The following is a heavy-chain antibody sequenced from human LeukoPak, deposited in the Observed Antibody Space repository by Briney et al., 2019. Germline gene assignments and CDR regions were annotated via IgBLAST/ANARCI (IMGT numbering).Heavy chain of an antibody. Sequence: PGGSLRLSCVASGFKFEEYAMHWVRQRPGKGPEWVSGISWSSDNLGYADSVKGRFTISRDNAKKSLYLEMNSLGVEDTAFYYCVKDIGFGMIVPRGPANWGQGTLVSVSS. D-gene: IGHD3-22*01. CDR2: ISWSSDNL. CDR1: GFKFEEYA. J-gene: IGHJ4*02. V-gene: IGHV3-9*01. CDR3: VKDIGFGMIVPRGPAN.